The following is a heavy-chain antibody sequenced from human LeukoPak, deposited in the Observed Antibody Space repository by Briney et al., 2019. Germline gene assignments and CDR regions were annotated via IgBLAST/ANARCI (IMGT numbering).Heavy chain of an antibody. J-gene: IGHJ4*02. CDR3: AKAPTINDYGDYFDY. D-gene: IGHD4-17*01. Sequence: GGSLRLSCAASGFTFSSYAMSWVRQDPGKGLEWVSAISGSGGSTYYADSVKGRFTISRDNSKNTLYLQMNSLRAEDTAVYYCAKAPTINDYGDYFDYWGQGTLVTVSS. V-gene: IGHV3-23*01. CDR1: GFTFSSYA. CDR2: ISGSGGST.